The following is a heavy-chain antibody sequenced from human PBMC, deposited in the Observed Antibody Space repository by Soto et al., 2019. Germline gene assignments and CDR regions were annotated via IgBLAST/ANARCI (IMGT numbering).Heavy chain of an antibody. CDR3: ARDLLSGANYYAH. CDR1: GFTFSDYA. CDR2: ISYTGDFI. J-gene: IGHJ4*02. Sequence: ESGGGLVKPGGSLRLSCAASGFTFSDYAMNWVRQAPGKGLEWVSSISYTGDFIYYADSVKGRFTISRDNAKNALYLQMTGLRGDDTAVYYCARDLLSGANYYAHWGQGTLVTVSS. V-gene: IGHV3-21*04. D-gene: IGHD6-19*01.